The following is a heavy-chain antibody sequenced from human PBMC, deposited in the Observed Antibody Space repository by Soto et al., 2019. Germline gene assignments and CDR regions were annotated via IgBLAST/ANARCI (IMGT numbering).Heavy chain of an antibody. CDR2: IYSGGST. J-gene: IGHJ2*01. Sequence: LRLSCAASGFTVSSNYMSWVRQAPGKGLEWVSVIYSGGSTYYADSVKGRFTISRDNSKNTLYLQMNSLRAEDTAVYYCARDQSPRGILWGYFDLWGRGTLVTVSS. V-gene: IGHV3-53*01. CDR3: ARDQSPRGILWGYFDL. D-gene: IGHD3-10*01. CDR1: GFTVSSNY.